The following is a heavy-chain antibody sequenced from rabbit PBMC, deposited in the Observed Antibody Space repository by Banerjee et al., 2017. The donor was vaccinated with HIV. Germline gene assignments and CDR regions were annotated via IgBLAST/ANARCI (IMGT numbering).Heavy chain of an antibody. V-gene: IGHV1S40*01. Sequence: QSLEESGGDLVKPGASLTLTCTASGFFFSGNYWISWVRQAPGKGLEWIAYMYVDNTDRTHYASWAKGRFTISKASWTTVTLQMTSLTAADTASYFCARDLAGVIGWNFGLWGPGTLVTVS. J-gene: IGHJ6*01. CDR1: GFFFSGNYW. CDR3: ARDLAGVIGWNFGL. CDR2: MYVDNTDRT. D-gene: IGHD4-1*01.